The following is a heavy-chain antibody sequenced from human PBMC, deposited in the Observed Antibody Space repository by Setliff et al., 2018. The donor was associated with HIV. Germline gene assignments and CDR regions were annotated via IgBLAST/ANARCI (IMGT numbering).Heavy chain of an antibody. CDR3: ATMTTVTIAFDY. V-gene: IGHV3-73*01. J-gene: IGHJ4*02. CDR1: GFTFSGSA. Sequence: GGSLRLSCAASGFTFSGSAMHWVRQASGKGLEWVGRIRSKPNNYATEYAASVKGRFTISRDDSKNTAYLQMNSLKTEDTAVYYCATMTTVTIAFDYWGQGTLVTVSS. CDR2: IRSKPNNYAT. D-gene: IGHD4-4*01.